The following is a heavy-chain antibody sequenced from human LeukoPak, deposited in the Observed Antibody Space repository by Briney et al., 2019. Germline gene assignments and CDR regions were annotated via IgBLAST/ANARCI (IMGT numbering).Heavy chain of an antibody. J-gene: IGHJ4*02. D-gene: IGHD6-13*01. CDR3: ARGAMYSGFDY. V-gene: IGHV3-30-3*01. Sequence: GGSLRLSCAASGFTFSSYAMHWVRQAPGRGLEWVAVISYDGSNKYYADSVKGRFTISRDNAKRSLYLEMNTLRTEDTAVYYCARGAMYSGFDYWGQGTLVTVSS. CDR2: ISYDGSNK. CDR1: GFTFSSYA.